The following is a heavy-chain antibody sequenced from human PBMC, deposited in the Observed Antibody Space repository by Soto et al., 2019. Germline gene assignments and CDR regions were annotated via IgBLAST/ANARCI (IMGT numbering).Heavy chain of an antibody. CDR2: FYYSEST. CDR3: ARHWGDCSSARCYTFDY. J-gene: IGHJ4*02. CDR1: DGSVSSYY. D-gene: IGHD2-2*02. V-gene: IGHV4-59*08. Sequence: QVLLQESGPGLVKPSETLSLTCTVSDGSVSSYYWSWIRQPPGKGVEWIGYFYYSESTNYNPSLKSRVTISVDTSKTQFSLKLSSVTAADTAVYYCARHWGDCSSARCYTFDYWGQGTLVTVSS.